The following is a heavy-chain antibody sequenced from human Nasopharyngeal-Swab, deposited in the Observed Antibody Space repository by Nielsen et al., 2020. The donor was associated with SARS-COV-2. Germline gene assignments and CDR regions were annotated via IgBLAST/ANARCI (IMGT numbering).Heavy chain of an antibody. D-gene: IGHD3-3*01. J-gene: IGHJ6*03. CDR1: GGTFSSYA. CDR3: ARDIFLEWNYMDV. Sequence: SVKVSCKASGGTFSSYAISWVRQVSGQGLEWMGGIIPIFGTANYAQKFQGRVTITADESTSTAYMELSSLRSEDTAVYYCARDIFLEWNYMDVWGKGTTVTVSS. CDR2: IIPIFGTA. V-gene: IGHV1-69*13.